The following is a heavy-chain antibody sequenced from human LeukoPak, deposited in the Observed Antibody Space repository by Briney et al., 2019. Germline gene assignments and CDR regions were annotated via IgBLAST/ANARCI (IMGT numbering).Heavy chain of an antibody. J-gene: IGHJ4*02. Sequence: GGSPRLSCSASGFTFSSYAMHWVRQAPGKGLEYVSAISSNGATTYYADSVKGRFTISRDNSKNTLYFQMSSLRPEDTAVYYCVKIVMAGGYFDYWGQGTLVTVSS. CDR2: ISSNGATT. D-gene: IGHD3-16*01. CDR1: GFTFSSYA. CDR3: VKIVMAGGYFDY. V-gene: IGHV3-64*05.